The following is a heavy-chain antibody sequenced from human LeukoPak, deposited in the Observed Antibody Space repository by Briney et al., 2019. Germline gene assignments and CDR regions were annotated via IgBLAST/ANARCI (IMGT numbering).Heavy chain of an antibody. CDR2: IIPIFGTA. CDR1: GGTFSSYA. V-gene: IGHV1-69*13. D-gene: IGHD2-2*01. J-gene: IGHJ4*02. CDR3: ARESGLRDIVVVPGSYYFDY. Sequence: SVKVSCTASGGTFSSYAISWVRQAPGQGLEWMGGIIPIFGTANYAQKFQGRVTITADESTSTAYMELSSLRSEDTAVYYCARESGLRDIVVVPGSYYFDYWGQGTLVTVS.